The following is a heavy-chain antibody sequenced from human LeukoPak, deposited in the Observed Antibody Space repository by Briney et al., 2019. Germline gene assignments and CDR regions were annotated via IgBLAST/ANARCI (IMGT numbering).Heavy chain of an antibody. Sequence: GGSLRLPCAASGFTFSSYEMNWVRQAPGKGLEWVSYISSSGSTIYYADSVKGRFTISRDNAKNSLYLQMNSLRAEDTAVYYCARDFAVAGLFFDYWGQGTLVTVSS. V-gene: IGHV3-48*03. J-gene: IGHJ4*02. CDR3: ARDFAVAGLFFDY. D-gene: IGHD6-19*01. CDR1: GFTFSSYE. CDR2: ISSSGSTI.